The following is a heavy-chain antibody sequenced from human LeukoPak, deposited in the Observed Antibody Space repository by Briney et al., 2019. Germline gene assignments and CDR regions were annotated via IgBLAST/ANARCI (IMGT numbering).Heavy chain of an antibody. J-gene: IGHJ4*03. CDR2: IYYSGST. Sequence: SQTLSLTCTVSGGSISSGGYYWSWIRQHPGKGLEWIGYIYYSGSTYYNPSLKSRVTISVDTSKNQFSLKLSSVTAADTAVYYCARHKVAVPGRYHDYWGQGTLVTVSS. D-gene: IGHD6-19*01. CDR1: GGSISSGGYY. V-gene: IGHV4-31*03. CDR3: ARHKVAVPGRYHDY.